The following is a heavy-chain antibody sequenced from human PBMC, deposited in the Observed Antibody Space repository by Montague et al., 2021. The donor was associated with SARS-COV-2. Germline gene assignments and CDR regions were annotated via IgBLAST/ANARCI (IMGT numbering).Heavy chain of an antibody. J-gene: IGHJ5*02. CDR2: IHSSGGT. CDR3: ATVQKVSLIIMFRSGWFDP. Sequence: TLSLTCAVSGGSIITGSNFYWGWIRQSAGKGLEWIGRIHSSGGTNYNPSLKSRPTMSVDSSANQFSLKLTSVTAADTAVYYCATVQKVSLIIMFRSGWFDPWGQGTLVTVSS. CDR1: GGSIITGSNFY. D-gene: IGHD3-22*01. V-gene: IGHV4-61*02.